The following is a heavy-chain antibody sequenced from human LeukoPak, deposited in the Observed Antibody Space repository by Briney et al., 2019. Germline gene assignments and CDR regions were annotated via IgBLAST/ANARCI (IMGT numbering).Heavy chain of an antibody. CDR1: GYTFTGYY. Sequence: ASVKVSCKAPGYTFTGYYMHWVRQAPGQGLEWMGWINPNSGGTNYAQKFQGRVTMTRDASISTAYMELSRLRSDDTAVYYCARDPAFSSWFDPWGQGTLVTVSS. V-gene: IGHV1-2*02. CDR3: ARDPAFSSWFDP. J-gene: IGHJ5*02. CDR2: INPNSGGT.